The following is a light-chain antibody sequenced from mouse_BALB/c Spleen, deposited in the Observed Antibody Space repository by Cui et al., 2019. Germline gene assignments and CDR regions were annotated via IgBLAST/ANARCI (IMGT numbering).Light chain of an antibody. CDR2: STS. CDR1: SSVSY. V-gene: IGKV4-80*01. Sequence: QIALTQSPAIMSAFLGEEITSTCSASSSVSYLHWYQRKSGTSPKLMIYSTSNLASGVPSRVSGSGSGTFYSLTISSVEAEDAADYYCHQWSSYPWTFGGGTKLEIK. CDR3: HQWSSYPWT. J-gene: IGKJ1*01.